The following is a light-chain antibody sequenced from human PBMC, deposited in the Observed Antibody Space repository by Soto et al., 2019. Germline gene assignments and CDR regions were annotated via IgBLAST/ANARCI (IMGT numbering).Light chain of an antibody. J-gene: IGKJ1*01. Sequence: EIVLTQSPGTLSLSPGERATLSCRASQSFTSSYLAWYQQKPGQAPRLLIYGASTRATGIPARFSGTGSGTDFTLTVSSLQSEDFAVYYCQQYDNWPQTFGQGTKVDIK. CDR2: GAS. V-gene: IGKV3-15*01. CDR3: QQYDNWPQT. CDR1: QSFTSSY.